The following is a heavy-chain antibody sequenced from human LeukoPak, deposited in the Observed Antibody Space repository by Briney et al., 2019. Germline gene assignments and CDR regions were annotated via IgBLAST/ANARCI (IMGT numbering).Heavy chain of an antibody. Sequence: ASVKVSCKSSGYTFTDYYIHWVRQAPGQGLEWMGWINPYTGDTTYAQKFQGRLTVTRETSVTTVYMDLNSLGSDDTAVYYWAKDWEFCGGDCFHAMDVWGQGTTV. CDR1: GYTFTDYY. J-gene: IGHJ6*02. CDR3: AKDWEFCGGDCFHAMDV. D-gene: IGHD2-21*02. V-gene: IGHV1-2*02. CDR2: INPYTGDT.